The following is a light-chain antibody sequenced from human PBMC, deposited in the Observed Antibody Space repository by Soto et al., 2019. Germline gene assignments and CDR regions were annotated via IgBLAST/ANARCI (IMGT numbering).Light chain of an antibody. V-gene: IGLV2-14*01. CDR3: SSYTSSSTL. CDR2: EVS. CDR1: SSDVGGYNY. Sequence: QSALTQPASVSGSPGQSITISCTGTSSDVGGYNYVSWYQQHPGKAPELMIYEVSNRPSGVSNRFSGSKSGNTACLTISGLQADDEADYYCSSYTSSSTLFGGGTKVTVL. J-gene: IGLJ3*02.